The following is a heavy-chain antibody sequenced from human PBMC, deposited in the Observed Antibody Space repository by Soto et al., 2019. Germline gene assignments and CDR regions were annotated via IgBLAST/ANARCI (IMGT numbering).Heavy chain of an antibody. Sequence: QVQLVESGGGVVQPGRSLRLSCAASGFTFSSYGMHWVRQAPGKGLEWVAVIWYDGSNKYYADSVKGRFTISRDNSKNTLYLQMNSLRAEDTAVYYCARDPDYYDSSGSIDYWGQGTLVTVSS. CDR1: GFTFSSYG. D-gene: IGHD3-22*01. CDR3: ARDPDYYDSSGSIDY. CDR2: IWYDGSNK. J-gene: IGHJ4*02. V-gene: IGHV3-33*01.